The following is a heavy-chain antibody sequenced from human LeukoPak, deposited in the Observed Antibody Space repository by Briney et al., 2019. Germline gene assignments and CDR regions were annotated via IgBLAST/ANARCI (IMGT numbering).Heavy chain of an antibody. CDR2: VNPNNGVP. J-gene: IGHJ3*02. D-gene: IGHD3-22*01. V-gene: IGHV1-2*06. CDR1: GYTFTGYY. CDR3: ARVMWLPTDAFDI. Sequence: ASVKVSCKASGYTFTGYYMHWVRQAPGQGLEWMGRVNPNNGVPNYAQKFQGRVTMTRDTAISTAYMELSRLRSDDTAVYYCARVMWLPTDAFDIWGQGTMVTVSS.